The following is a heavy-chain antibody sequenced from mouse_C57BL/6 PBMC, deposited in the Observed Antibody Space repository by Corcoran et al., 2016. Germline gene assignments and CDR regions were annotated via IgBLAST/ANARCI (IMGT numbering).Heavy chain of an antibody. CDR3: ARRYFKTVDY. D-gene: IGHD1-1*01. V-gene: IGHV9-3*01. CDR1: GYTFTTYG. CDR2: INTYSGVP. Sequence: QIQLVQSGPELKKPGETVKISCKASGYTFTTYGMSWVKQAPGKGLKWMGWINTYSGVPTYADDFKGRFAFSLETSASTAYLQINNLKNEDTATYFCARRYFKTVDYWGQGTTLTVSS. J-gene: IGHJ2*01.